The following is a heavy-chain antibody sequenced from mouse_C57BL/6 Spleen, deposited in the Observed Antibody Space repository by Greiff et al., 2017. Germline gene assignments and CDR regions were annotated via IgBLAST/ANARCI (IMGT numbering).Heavy chain of an antibody. CDR2: IYPGDGDT. D-gene: IGHD2-1*01. V-gene: IGHV1-80*01. J-gene: IGHJ1*03. Sequence: QVQLQQSGAELVKPGASVKISCKASGYAFSSYWMNWVKQRPGKGLEWIGQIYPGDGDTNYNGKFKGKATLTADKSSSTAYMPLSSLTSEDSAVYVCAIKDGNYDWYFDVWGTGTTVTVSS. CDR3: AIKDGNYDWYFDV. CDR1: GYAFSSYW.